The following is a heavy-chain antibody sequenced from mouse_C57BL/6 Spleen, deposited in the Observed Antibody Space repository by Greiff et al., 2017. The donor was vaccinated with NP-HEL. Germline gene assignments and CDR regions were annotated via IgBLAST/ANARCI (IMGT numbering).Heavy chain of an antibody. V-gene: IGHV3-6*01. D-gene: IGHD1-1*01. J-gene: IGHJ4*01. CDR1: GYSITSGYY. CDR2: ISYDGSN. CDR3: ARTNYYGSSHYAMDY. Sequence: EVQLVVSGPGLVKPSQSLSLTCSVTGYSITSGYYWNWIRQFPGNKLEWMGYISYDGSNNYNPSLKNRISITRDTSKNKFFLKLNSVTTEDTATYYCARTNYYGSSHYAMDYWGQGTSVTVSS.